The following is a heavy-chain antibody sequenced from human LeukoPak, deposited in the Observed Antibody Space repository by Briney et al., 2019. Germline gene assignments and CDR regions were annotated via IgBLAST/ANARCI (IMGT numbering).Heavy chain of an antibody. CDR3: ASSLGYSSSWYKGDDAFDI. V-gene: IGHV4-30-4*01. Sequence: SQTLSLTCTVSGGSISSGDYYWSWIRQPPGKGLEWIGYIYYSGSTYYNSSLKSRVTISVDTSRNQFSLKLSSVTAADTAVYYCASSLGYSSSWYKGDDAFDIWGQGTMVTVSS. CDR1: GGSISSGDYY. CDR2: IYYSGST. J-gene: IGHJ3*02. D-gene: IGHD6-13*01.